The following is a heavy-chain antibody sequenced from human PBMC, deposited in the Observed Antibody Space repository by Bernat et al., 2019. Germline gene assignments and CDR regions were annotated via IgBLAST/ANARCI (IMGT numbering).Heavy chain of an antibody. CDR2: INHSGST. J-gene: IGHJ6*03. V-gene: IGHV4-34*01. Sequence: QVQLQQWGAGLLKPSETLSLTCAVYGGSFSGYYWTWIRQSPEKGLEWIGEINHSGSTNYNPSLKSRVSISVDPSKNQFSLKLSAVTAADTALYYCARGCSHKLPYDFYYYMDFWGKGTTVTVSS. D-gene: IGHD2-15*01. CDR1: GGSFSGYY. CDR3: ARGCSHKLPYDFYYYMDF.